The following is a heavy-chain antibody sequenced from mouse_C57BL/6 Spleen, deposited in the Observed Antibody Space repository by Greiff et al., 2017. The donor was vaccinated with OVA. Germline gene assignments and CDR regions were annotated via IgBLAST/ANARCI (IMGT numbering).Heavy chain of an antibody. J-gene: IGHJ2*01. CDR1: GYTFTSYW. V-gene: IGHV1-61*01. CDR2: IYPSDSET. Sequence: QVQLQQPGAELVRPGSSVKLSCKASGYTFTSYWMDWVKQRPGQGLEWIGNIYPSDSETHYNQKFKDKATLTVDKSSSTAYMQLSSLTSEDSAVDYCARNGYYGSRYYFDYWGQGTTLTVSS. CDR3: ARNGYYGSRYYFDY. D-gene: IGHD1-1*01.